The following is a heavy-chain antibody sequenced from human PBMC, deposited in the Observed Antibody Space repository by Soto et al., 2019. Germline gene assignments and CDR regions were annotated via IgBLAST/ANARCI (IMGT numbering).Heavy chain of an antibody. CDR1: GGTFSSYA. J-gene: IGHJ6*02. V-gene: IGHV1-69*06. CDR3: SRDFRTSYQLEAQYYDYGMEA. D-gene: IGHD2-2*01. CDR2: IIPIFGTA. Sequence: QVQLVQSGAEVKKPGSSVKVSCKASGGTFSSYAISWVRQAPGQGLEWMGGIIPIFGTANYAQKFQGRVTITADKATSTVYMELSSLRSDDTAMYYSSRDFRTSYQLEAQYYDYGMEAWGQGTTVTVSS.